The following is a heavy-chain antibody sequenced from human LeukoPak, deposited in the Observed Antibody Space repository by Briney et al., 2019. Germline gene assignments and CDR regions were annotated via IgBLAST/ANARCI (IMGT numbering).Heavy chain of an antibody. CDR2: IYYSGST. J-gene: IGHJ4*02. Sequence: SETLSLTCTVSGGSISSGDYYWSWIRQPPGKGLEWIGYIYYSGSTYYNPSLKSRVTISVDTSKNQFSLKLSSVTAADTAVYYCARAFMDEIAAARGFDYWGQGTLVTVSS. D-gene: IGHD6-13*01. CDR1: GGSISSGDYY. CDR3: ARAFMDEIAAARGFDY. V-gene: IGHV4-30-4*01.